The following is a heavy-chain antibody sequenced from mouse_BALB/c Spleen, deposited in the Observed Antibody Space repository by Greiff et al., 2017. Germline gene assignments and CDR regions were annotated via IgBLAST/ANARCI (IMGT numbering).Heavy chain of an antibody. Sequence: QVQLKQSGAELVRPGVSVKISCKGSGYTFTDYAMHWVKQSHAKSLEWIGVISTYYGDASYNQKFKGKATMTVDKSSSTAYMELARLTSEDSAIYYCARDDLGKMDYWGQGTSVTVSS. CDR1: GYTFTDYA. CDR2: ISTYYGDA. CDR3: ARDDLGKMDY. V-gene: IGHV1S137*01. D-gene: IGHD2-1*01. J-gene: IGHJ4*01.